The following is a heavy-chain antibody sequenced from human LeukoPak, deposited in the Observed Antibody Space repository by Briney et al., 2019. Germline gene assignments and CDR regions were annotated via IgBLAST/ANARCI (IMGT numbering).Heavy chain of an antibody. Sequence: ASVKVSCKASGYTFTGYYMHWVRQAPGQGLEWMGWINPNSGGTNYAQKFQGRVTMTRDTSISTAYMELSRLRSDDTAVYYCAVVEMATIYGGGYFDYWGRGTLVTVSS. J-gene: IGHJ4*02. V-gene: IGHV1-2*02. CDR3: AVVEMATIYGGGYFDY. CDR2: INPNSGGT. CDR1: GYTFTGYY. D-gene: IGHD5-24*01.